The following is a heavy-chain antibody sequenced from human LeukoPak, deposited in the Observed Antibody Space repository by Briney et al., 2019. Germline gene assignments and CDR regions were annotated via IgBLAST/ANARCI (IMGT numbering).Heavy chain of an antibody. CDR3: ARHQGYSSGWYGGYYFDY. V-gene: IGHV5-51*01. J-gene: IGHJ4*02. Sequence: EGPLQISCQGSGYSFTSYWIGWVRPMPGKSLEWMGIIYPGDSDTRYSPSFQGQGTISADKYISNAYLQWSSLKASDPAMYYCARHQGYSSGWYGGYYFDYWRQATLVAVSS. D-gene: IGHD6-19*01. CDR2: IYPGDSDT. CDR1: GYSFTSYW.